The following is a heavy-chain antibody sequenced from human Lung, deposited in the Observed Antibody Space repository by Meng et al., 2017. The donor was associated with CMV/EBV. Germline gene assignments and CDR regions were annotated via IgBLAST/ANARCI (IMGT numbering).Heavy chain of an antibody. J-gene: IGHJ6*02. D-gene: IGHD1-1*01. Sequence: GGSLRLSCAASGFTFSSYWMSWVRQAPGKGLEWVANINQDGSEKYYVDSVEGRFTISRDNAKDSLYLQMNALRAEDTAVYYCARRHWGLDVWGQGTTVTVSS. CDR3: ARRHWGLDV. CDR2: INQDGSEK. V-gene: IGHV3-7*01. CDR1: GFTFSSYW.